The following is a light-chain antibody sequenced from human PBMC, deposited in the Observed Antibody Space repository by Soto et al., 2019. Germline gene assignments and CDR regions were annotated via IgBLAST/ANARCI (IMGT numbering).Light chain of an antibody. J-gene: IGKJ2*01. CDR1: QILLYSVTNKDY. CDR2: WAS. CDR3: QQYYSTPRT. V-gene: IGKV4-1*01. Sequence: DIVMTQSPDSLAVSLGEMATLNCRYIQILLYSVTNKDYLAWYQQKPGQPPKLLIHWASTRESGVPDRFSGSGSGTDFTLTISSLQAEDVAVYYCQQYYSTPRTFGQGTKLEIQ.